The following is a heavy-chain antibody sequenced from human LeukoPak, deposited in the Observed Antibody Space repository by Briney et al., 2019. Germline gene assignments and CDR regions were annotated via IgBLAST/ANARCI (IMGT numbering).Heavy chain of an antibody. Sequence: GGSLRLSCAASGFTFSSYGMHWVRQAPGKGLEWVAFIRYDGSNKYYADSVKGRFTISRDNSKNTLYLQMNSLRAEDTAVYYCVKVSLEQWLVPYLDYWGQGTLVTVSS. D-gene: IGHD6-19*01. V-gene: IGHV3-30*02. CDR1: GFTFSSYG. J-gene: IGHJ4*02. CDR2: IRYDGSNK. CDR3: VKVSLEQWLVPYLDY.